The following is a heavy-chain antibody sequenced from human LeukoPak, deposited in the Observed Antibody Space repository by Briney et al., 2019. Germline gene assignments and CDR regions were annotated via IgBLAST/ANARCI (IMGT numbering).Heavy chain of an antibody. Sequence: SETLSLTCTVSGGSISSYYWSWIRQPPGKGLEWIGYIYYSGSTNYNPSLRSRVTISVDTSKNQFSLKLSSVTAADTAVYYCARGRVELLSGYYYYMDVWGKGTTVTISS. J-gene: IGHJ6*03. CDR2: IYYSGST. V-gene: IGHV4-59*01. D-gene: IGHD1-26*01. CDR3: ARGRVELLSGYYYYMDV. CDR1: GGSISSYY.